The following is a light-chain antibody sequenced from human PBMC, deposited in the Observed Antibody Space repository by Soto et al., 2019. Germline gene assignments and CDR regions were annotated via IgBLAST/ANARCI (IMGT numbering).Light chain of an antibody. V-gene: IGLV1-44*01. CDR3: ASWDDSLNVFV. CDR2: SIG. CDR1: SSNIGSNT. Sequence: QSVLTQPPSASGTPGQRVTISCSGSSSNIGSNTVNWYRQLPATAPKLLIYSIGQRPSGVPDRFAASKSGTSASLAISDLQSEDEADYYCASWDDSLNVFVFGTGTKLTVL. J-gene: IGLJ1*01.